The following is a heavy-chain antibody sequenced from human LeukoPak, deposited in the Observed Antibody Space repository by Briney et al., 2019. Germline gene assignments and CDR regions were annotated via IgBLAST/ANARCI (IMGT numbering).Heavy chain of an antibody. J-gene: IGHJ4*02. CDR1: GFTFSSYT. CDR2: ISYDESNK. Sequence: GRSLRLSCAASGFTFSSYTMHWVRQAPGKGLQWVAVISYDESNKYYADSVKGRFTISRDNSKNTAYLQMNSLRAEDTALYYCARSSVSGSHWYFDYWGQGTLVTVSS. V-gene: IGHV3-30-3*01. CDR3: ARSSVSGSHWYFDY. D-gene: IGHD1-26*01.